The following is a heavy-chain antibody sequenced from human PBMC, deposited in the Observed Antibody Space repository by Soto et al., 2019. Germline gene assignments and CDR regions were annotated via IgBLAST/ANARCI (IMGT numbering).Heavy chain of an antibody. CDR2: ISSTTNYI. CDR3: AREPADLTSKFEY. CDR1: GFTFSRYS. Sequence: GGSLRLSCAASGFTFSRYSMNWVRQAPGKGLEWVSSISSTTNYIYYADSMKGRFTVSRDNAKNSVYLDMNSLSAEDTAVYYCAREPADLTSKFEYWGQGTLVTVSS. V-gene: IGHV3-21*01. J-gene: IGHJ4*02.